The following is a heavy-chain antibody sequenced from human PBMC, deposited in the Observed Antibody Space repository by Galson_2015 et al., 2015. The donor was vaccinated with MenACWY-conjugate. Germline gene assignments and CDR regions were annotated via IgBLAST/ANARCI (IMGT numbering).Heavy chain of an antibody. CDR1: GGAFTTYA. J-gene: IGHJ6*04. CDR2: ITPIFGSV. V-gene: IGHV1-69*06. Sequence: VKVSCKASGGAFTTYAITWVRQAPGQGLEWMGGITPIFGSVNYAQKFEDRVTMTADKSTNTAYMEVSSLRSDDTAVYYCARTLKGYYSNDAYYYRMDVWGKGTTVIVSS. D-gene: IGHD2-21*01. CDR3: ARTLKGYYSNDAYYYRMDV.